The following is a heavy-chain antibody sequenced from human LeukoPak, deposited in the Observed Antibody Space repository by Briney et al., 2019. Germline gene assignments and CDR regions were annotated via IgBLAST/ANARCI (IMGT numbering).Heavy chain of an antibody. V-gene: IGHV3-74*01. D-gene: IGHD5-24*01. J-gene: IGHJ4*02. CDR3: ARDWVYKIDY. Sequence: PGGSLRLSCETAGFTFSSYVMHWVRRTPGKGLVWVSRISHDGFISYADSVKGRLTISRDNAKNTLILQMNSLRAEDTAVYYCARDWVYKIDYWGRGTLVTVSS. CDR1: GFTFSSYV. CDR2: ISHDGFI.